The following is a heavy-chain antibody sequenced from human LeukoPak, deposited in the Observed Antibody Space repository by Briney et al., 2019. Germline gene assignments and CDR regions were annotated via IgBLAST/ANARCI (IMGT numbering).Heavy chain of an antibody. V-gene: IGHV4-34*01. Sequence: ASETLSLTCAVDGGSFSGYYWSWIRQPPGKWLDWNGEINHSGSTNNNPSLKTRVTISVDTSKNQFSLKLSSVTAADTAVYYCARGRYRGYCSGGSCYGDDYWGQGTLVTVSS. CDR1: GGSFSGYY. J-gene: IGHJ4*02. CDR2: INHSGST. CDR3: ARGRYRGYCSGGSCYGDDY. D-gene: IGHD2-15*01.